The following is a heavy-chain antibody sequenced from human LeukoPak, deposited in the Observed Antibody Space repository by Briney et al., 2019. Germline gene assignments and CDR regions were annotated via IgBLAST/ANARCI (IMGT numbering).Heavy chain of an antibody. CDR2: INPSGGST. D-gene: IGHD6-19*01. V-gene: IGHV1-46*01. CDR3: AREIAVATHGEYYMDV. CDR1: GYTFTSYY. Sequence: GASVKVSCKASGYTFTSYYMHWVRQAPGQGLEWMGIINPSGGSTSYAQKFQGRVTMTRDMSTSTVYMELSSLRSEDTAVYYCAREIAVATHGEYYMDVWGKGTTVTVSS. J-gene: IGHJ6*03.